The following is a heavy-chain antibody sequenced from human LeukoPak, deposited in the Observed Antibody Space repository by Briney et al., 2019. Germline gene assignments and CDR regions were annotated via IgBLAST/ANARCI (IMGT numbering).Heavy chain of an antibody. D-gene: IGHD6-19*01. CDR1: GGSFSGYY. J-gene: IGHJ4*02. V-gene: IGHV4-34*01. Sequence: SETLSLTCAVYGGSFSGYYWSWIRQPPGKGLEWIGEINHSGGTNYNPSLKSRVTISVDTSKNQFSLKLSSVTAADTAVYYCARGSGWYETRFDYWGQGTLVTVSS. CDR3: ARGSGWYETRFDY. CDR2: INHSGGT.